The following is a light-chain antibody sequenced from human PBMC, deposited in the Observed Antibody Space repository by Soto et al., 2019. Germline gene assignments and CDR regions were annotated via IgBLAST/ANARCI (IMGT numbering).Light chain of an antibody. Sequence: QSALTQPPSVSGAPGQRVTISCAGSTSNIGAGYDVHWYQQLPGTAPKLLVYENDKRPSGVPDRFSGSKSGTSGSLAITGLQAEDEADYYCQSYDRDLAHVVFGGGTKLTVL. J-gene: IGLJ2*01. CDR3: QSYDRDLAHVV. CDR2: END. CDR1: TSNIGAGYD. V-gene: IGLV1-40*01.